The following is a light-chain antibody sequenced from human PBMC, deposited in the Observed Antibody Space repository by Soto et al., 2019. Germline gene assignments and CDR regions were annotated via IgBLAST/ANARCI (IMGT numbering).Light chain of an antibody. CDR3: QHYNSYPPWT. CDR1: QSINSW. Sequence: DIQMTQSPSTLSASVGDRVTITCRASQSINSWLAWYQQEPGKDPKLLIYRASTLQIGVPSRFNGSGSGTEFTLPFSSLQPDDFATYYCQHYNSYPPWTFGQGTKVEIK. CDR2: RAS. J-gene: IGKJ1*01. V-gene: IGKV1-5*03.